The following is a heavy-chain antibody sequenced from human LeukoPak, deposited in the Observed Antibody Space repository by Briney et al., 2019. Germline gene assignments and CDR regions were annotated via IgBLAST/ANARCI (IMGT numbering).Heavy chain of an antibody. CDR1: EFTFSDYH. D-gene: IGHD4-17*01. CDR2: INSRGDTI. J-gene: IGHJ2*01. V-gene: IGHV3-11*01. Sequence: GGSLRLSCAASEFTFSDYHMSWIRQAPGKGLEWVPYINSRGDTIYYAESVRGRFSISRDDAKNSLFLQMSSLRADDTAVYYCARDRGDNWYFDLWGRGTLVTVSS. CDR3: ARDRGDNWYFDL.